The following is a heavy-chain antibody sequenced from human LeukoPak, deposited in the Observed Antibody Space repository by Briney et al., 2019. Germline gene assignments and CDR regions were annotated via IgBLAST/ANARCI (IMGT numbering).Heavy chain of an antibody. V-gene: IGHV1-18*01. J-gene: IGHJ5*02. CDR2: ISAYNGHT. CDR3: ARGAKFRSYGSGTYYTSLPFDP. D-gene: IGHD3-10*01. Sequence: VASVKVSCKSSGYTFTIYGISWVRQAPGQGLEWMRGISAYNGHTNYAQKLQGRVTMTTDTSTSTAYMELRSLRSDDTAVYYCARGAKFRSYGSGTYYTSLPFDPWGQGTLVTVSS. CDR1: GYTFTIYG.